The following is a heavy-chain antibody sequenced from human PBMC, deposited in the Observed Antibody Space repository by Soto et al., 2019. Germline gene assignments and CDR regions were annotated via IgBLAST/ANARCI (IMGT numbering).Heavy chain of an antibody. Sequence: QVQLQQWGAGLLKPSETLSLTCAVYGGSFSAHYWSWIRQPPGKGLEWIGEINHSGNTNYNPSLKSRVTMSVDTSKHQFSLKLSSVTAADTAVYFCARRVYFDSSGYYGSEYFDYWGQGTQVTVSS. V-gene: IGHV4-34*01. D-gene: IGHD3-22*01. CDR2: INHSGNT. CDR3: ARRVYFDSSGYYGSEYFDY. J-gene: IGHJ4*02. CDR1: GGSFSAHY.